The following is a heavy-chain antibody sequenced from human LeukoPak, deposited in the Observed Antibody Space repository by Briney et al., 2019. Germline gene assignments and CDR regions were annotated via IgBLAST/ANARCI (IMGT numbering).Heavy chain of an antibody. D-gene: IGHD2-2*01. CDR1: GFTFSSYA. CDR2: ISGSGVST. CDR3: AKDLYWSSNSCYLFDY. Sequence: GGSLRLTCAASGFTFSSYAMSWVRQAPGKGLEWVSAISGSGVSTYYADSVKGRFTISRDYSKNTLYLQMDSLRAEDTAVYYCAKDLYWSSNSCYLFDYWGQGTLVTVSS. V-gene: IGHV3-23*01. J-gene: IGHJ4*02.